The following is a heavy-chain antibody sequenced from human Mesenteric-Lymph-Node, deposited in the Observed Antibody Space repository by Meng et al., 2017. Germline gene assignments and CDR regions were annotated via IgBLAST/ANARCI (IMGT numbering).Heavy chain of an antibody. V-gene: IGHV3-23*01. D-gene: IGHD2-21*01. CDR3: TKDCCGFHCD. J-gene: IGHJ4*02. Sequence: EVQLLESGGGLVQPGGSLRLSCEGSGYTFSSNAMSWVRQAPGKGLEWISAITSRSGAGTDYIDSVKGRFTISRDNSRNTLYLQMNSLRVEDMAVYYCTKDCCGFHCDWGQGTLVTVSS. CDR2: ITSRSGAGT. CDR1: GYTFSSNA.